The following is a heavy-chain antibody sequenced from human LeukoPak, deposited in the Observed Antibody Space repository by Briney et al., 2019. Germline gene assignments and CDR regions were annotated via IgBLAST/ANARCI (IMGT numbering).Heavy chain of an antibody. CDR1: GGSISSYY. CDR3: VRGGLCRGCYDAFDI. CDR2: IYYSGST. D-gene: IGHD2-15*01. V-gene: IGHV4-59*01. Sequence: PSETLSLTCTVSGGSISSYYWSWIRQPPGKGLEWIGYIYYSGSTNYNPSLKSRVTISVDTSKNQFSLKLSSVTAADTAVYYCVRGGLCRGCYDAFDIWGQGTMVTVSS. J-gene: IGHJ3*02.